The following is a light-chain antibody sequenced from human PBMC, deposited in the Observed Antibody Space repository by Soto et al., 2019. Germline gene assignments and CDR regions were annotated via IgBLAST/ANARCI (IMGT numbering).Light chain of an antibody. J-gene: IGKJ4*01. V-gene: IGKV1-5*03. Sequence: DIHMTQSPSTLSASVGDRVTITCGASQSISSWLAWYQQKPGKAPKLLIYKASSLESGVPSRFRGSGSGTEFTLTISSLQPDDFATYCCQQYNSYPLTFGGGTKVDIK. CDR3: QQYNSYPLT. CDR1: QSISSW. CDR2: KAS.